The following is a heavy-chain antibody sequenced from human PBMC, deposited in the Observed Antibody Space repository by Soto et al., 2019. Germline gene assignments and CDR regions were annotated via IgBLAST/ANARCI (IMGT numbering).Heavy chain of an antibody. CDR1: GHTLINYY. J-gene: IGHJ4*02. CDR3: AINYYDSSAYLY. Sequence: QVQLVQSGAEVQKPGASVKVSCKASGHTLINYYMHWVRQAPGQGLDWLGKIDPSGNGTSYAERFQGRITLTSDTSTNTVYVELSSLRSEDTAIYYCAINYYDSSAYLYWGQGTLVTVSS. CDR2: IDPSGNGT. V-gene: IGHV1-46*01. D-gene: IGHD3-22*01.